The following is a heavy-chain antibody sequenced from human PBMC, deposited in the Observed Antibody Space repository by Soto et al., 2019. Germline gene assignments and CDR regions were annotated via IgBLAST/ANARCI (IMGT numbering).Heavy chain of an antibody. V-gene: IGHV4-59*01. CDR3: AREIGTITTVTSYYYYYMDV. D-gene: IGHD4-4*01. CDR1: GGSISSYY. CDR2: IYYSGST. Sequence: SETLSLTCTVSGGSISSYYWSWIRQPPGKGLEWIGYIYYSGSTNYNPSLKSRVTISVDTSKNQFSLKLSSVTAADTAVYYCAREIGTITTVTSYYYYYMDVWGKGTTVTVSS. J-gene: IGHJ6*03.